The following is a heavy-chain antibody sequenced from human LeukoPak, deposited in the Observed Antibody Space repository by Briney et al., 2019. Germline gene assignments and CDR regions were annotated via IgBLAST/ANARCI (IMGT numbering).Heavy chain of an antibody. J-gene: IGHJ4*02. CDR1: GGSINNYY. CDR2: IYYTGST. D-gene: IGHD2/OR15-2a*01. Sequence: PSETLSLTCTVSGGSINNYYWSWVRQPPGAGLEWLAYIYYTGSTNYNPSLKTRLTISVDTSKNQFSLRLNSVTAADTAVYYCARFSQYYDSPTHYLDYCGQGILVTVSS. V-gene: IGHV4-59*08. CDR3: ARFSQYYDSPTHYLDY.